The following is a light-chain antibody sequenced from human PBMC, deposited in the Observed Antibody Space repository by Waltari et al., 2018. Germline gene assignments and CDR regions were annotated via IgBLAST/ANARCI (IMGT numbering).Light chain of an antibody. CDR2: DAS. V-gene: IGKV1-27*01. J-gene: IGKJ2*01. Sequence: DIQMTQSPSSLSASVGDRVTIPCRATQGISTYLAWYQQKPGKAPKLLIHDASTLQSGVPSRFSGSGSGTEFTLTISSLHPEDVATYYCQKYNNVPYTFGQGTKLEIK. CDR3: QKYNNVPYT. CDR1: QGISTY.